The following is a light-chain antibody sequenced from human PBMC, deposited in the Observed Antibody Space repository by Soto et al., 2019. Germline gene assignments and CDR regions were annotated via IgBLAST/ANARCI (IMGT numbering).Light chain of an antibody. CDR2: STS. V-gene: IGKV3-20*01. CDR3: QHFGNSQYT. CDR1: QSIFSPY. J-gene: IGKJ2*01. Sequence: IVLTQSPATLSLSPGEGATLSCRASQSIFSPYLAWYQQIPGQAPRLLIYSTSTRATGVPDRFSGSGSGTDFPLTIRRLEPGDFAVYSCQHFGNSQYTFGQGTKLEIK.